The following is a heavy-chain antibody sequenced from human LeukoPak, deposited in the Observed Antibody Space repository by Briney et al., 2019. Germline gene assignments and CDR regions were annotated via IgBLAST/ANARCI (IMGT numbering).Heavy chain of an antibody. CDR2: ISYDGSNK. CDR1: GFTFSSYA. D-gene: IGHD2-21*02. CDR3: ARDRPATASNYFDY. V-gene: IGHV3-30-3*01. J-gene: IGHJ4*02. Sequence: GGSLRLSCAASGFTFSSYAMHWVRQAPGKGLEWVAVISYDGSNKYYADSVKGRFTISRDNSKNTLYLQMNSLRAEDTAVYYCARDRPATASNYFDYWGQGTLVTVSS.